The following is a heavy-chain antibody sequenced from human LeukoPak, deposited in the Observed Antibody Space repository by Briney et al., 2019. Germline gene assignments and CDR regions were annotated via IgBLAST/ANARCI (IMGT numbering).Heavy chain of an antibody. Sequence: GGSLRLSCAASGFTFSSYWMSWVRQAPGKGLEWVANIKQDGSEKYYVDSVKGRFTISRDDAKNSLYLQMNSLRAEDTAVYYCARDGATLVDRWLKDYWGQGTLVTVSS. CDR1: GFTFSSYW. J-gene: IGHJ4*02. V-gene: IGHV3-7*01. CDR3: ARDGATLVDRWLKDY. CDR2: IKQDGSEK. D-gene: IGHD5-24*01.